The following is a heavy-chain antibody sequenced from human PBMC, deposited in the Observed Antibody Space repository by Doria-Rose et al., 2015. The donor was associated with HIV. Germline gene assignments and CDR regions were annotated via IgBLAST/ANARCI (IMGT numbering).Heavy chain of an antibody. Sequence: QVQLHESGPGLVKPSETLSLICSVSGASVSSRGYYWNWIRQVPGKGLESLGYTYYTGTSDYSPSLKSRLNMAVDTSKNQFSLKLSFVTVADTAVYYCARMGSYRELGYWGQGALV. D-gene: IGHD3-3*01. V-gene: IGHV4-31*03. CDR2: TYYTGTS. CDR1: GASVSSRGYY. CDR3: ARMGSYRELGY. J-gene: IGHJ4*02.